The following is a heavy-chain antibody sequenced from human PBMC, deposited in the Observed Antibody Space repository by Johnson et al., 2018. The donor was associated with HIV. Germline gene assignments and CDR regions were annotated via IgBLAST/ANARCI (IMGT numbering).Heavy chain of an antibody. V-gene: IGHV3-33*06. D-gene: IGHD4-23*01. CDR3: AKDQGGTVAGAYAFDI. Sequence: QVQLVESGGGVVQPGRSLRLSCAASGFTFSNYGMHWVRQAPGKGLAWVAVIWYDGTNKYYADSVKGRFTISRDNSKNTLYLQMNSLRAEDTAVYYCAKDQGGTVAGAYAFDIWGQGTMVTVSS. CDR2: IWYDGTNK. J-gene: IGHJ3*02. CDR1: GFTFSNYG.